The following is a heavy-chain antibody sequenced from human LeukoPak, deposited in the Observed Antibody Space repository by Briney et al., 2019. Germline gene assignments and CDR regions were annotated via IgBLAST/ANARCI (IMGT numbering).Heavy chain of an antibody. CDR3: ASKKD. Sequence: GGSLRLSCAASGFTFSAYGMHWVRQAPGKGPEWVAVISYDGSNKYYADSVKGRFTISRDNSKNTLYLQMNSLRAEDTAVYYCASKKDWGQGTLVTVSS. CDR1: GFTFSAYG. CDR2: ISYDGSNK. J-gene: IGHJ4*02. V-gene: IGHV3-30*03.